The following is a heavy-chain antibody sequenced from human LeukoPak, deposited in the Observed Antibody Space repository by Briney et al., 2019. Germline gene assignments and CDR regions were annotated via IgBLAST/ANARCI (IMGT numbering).Heavy chain of an antibody. CDR3: AKRGYDILTGSDAFDI. CDR2: ISGSGGST. J-gene: IGHJ3*02. V-gene: IGHV3-23*01. Sequence: GGSLRLSCAASGLTFSSYAMTWVRQAPGKVLEWVSAISGSGGSTYNADSVKGRFTISRDNSKNTLYLQMTSLRAEDTAVYYCAKRGYDILTGSDAFDIWGQGTMVTVSS. D-gene: IGHD3-9*01. CDR1: GLTFSSYA.